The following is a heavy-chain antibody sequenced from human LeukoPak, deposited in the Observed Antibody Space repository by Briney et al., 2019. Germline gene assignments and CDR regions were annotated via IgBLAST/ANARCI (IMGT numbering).Heavy chain of an antibody. J-gene: IGHJ4*02. CDR1: GFTFSDYY. CDR3: ARDRYNSGWYTKY. CDR2: ISSSGSNS. V-gene: IGHV3-11*01. Sequence: GGSLRLSCAASGFTFSDYYMTWIRQAPGKGLEWVSYISSSGSNSHYADSVKGRFTISRNNAKNSLYLQMIGLRAEDTAVYYCARDRYNSGWYTKYWGQGTLVTVSS. D-gene: IGHD6-19*01.